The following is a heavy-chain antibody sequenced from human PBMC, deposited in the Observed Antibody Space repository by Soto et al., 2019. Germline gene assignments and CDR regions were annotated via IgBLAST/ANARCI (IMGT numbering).Heavy chain of an antibody. CDR3: AAPYGSGSYYNGFDY. D-gene: IGHD3-10*01. CDR2: IIPIFGTA. Sequence: QVQLVQSGAEVKKPGSSVKVSCKASVGTFSSYAISRVRQAPGQGLEWMGGIIPIFGTANYAQKFQGRVTITADESTSTAYMELSSLRSEDTAVYYCAAPYGSGSYYNGFDYWGQGTLVTVSS. J-gene: IGHJ4*02. CDR1: VGTFSSYA. V-gene: IGHV1-69*12.